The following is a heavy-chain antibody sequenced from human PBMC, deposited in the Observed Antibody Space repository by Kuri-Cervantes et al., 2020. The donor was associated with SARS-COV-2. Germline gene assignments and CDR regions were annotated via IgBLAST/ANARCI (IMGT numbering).Heavy chain of an antibody. CDR2: ISGSGDNT. D-gene: IGHD3-22*01. CDR3: ARSYDSSGYYYSGSAYCFDY. CDR1: GFTFSSFS. J-gene: IGHJ4*02. Sequence: GESLKISCAVSGFTFSSFSMNWVRQAPGKGLEWVSGISGSGDNTYYADSVKGRFTISRDNAKNSLYLQMNSLRAEDTAVYYCARSYDSSGYYYSGSAYCFDYWGQGTLVTVSS. V-gene: IGHV3-21*01.